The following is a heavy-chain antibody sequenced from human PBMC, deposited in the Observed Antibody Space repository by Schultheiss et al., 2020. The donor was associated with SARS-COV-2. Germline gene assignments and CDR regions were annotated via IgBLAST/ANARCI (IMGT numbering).Heavy chain of an antibody. Sequence: SETLSLTCTVSGGSISRYYWRWIRQPPGKGLEWIGYIYYSGSTNYNPSLKSRVTISVDTSKNQFSLKLSSVTAADTAVYYCAKAARSWYGDDYGDYPDYWGQGTLVTVSS. CDR1: GGSISRYY. D-gene: IGHD4-17*01. J-gene: IGHJ4*02. V-gene: IGHV4-59*01. CDR2: IYYSGST. CDR3: AKAARSWYGDDYGDYPDY.